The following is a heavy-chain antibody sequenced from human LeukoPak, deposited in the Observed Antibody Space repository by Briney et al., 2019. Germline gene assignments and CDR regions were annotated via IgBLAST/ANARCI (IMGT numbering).Heavy chain of an antibody. V-gene: IGHV3-21*01. J-gene: IGHJ3*02. D-gene: IGHD2-2*01. Sequence: KPGGSLRLSCAASGFTFSSYWMSWVRQAPGKGLEWVSSISSSSSYRSYADSVKGRFTISRDNAKNSLYLQMNSLRAEDTAVYYCARDSEEYCSSTSCYVDAFDIWGQGTMVTVSS. CDR1: GFTFSSYW. CDR3: ARDSEEYCSSTSCYVDAFDI. CDR2: ISSSSSYR.